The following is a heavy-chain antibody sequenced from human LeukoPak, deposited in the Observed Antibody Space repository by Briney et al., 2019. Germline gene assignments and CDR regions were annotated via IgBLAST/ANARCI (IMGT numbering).Heavy chain of an antibody. J-gene: IGHJ6*02. Sequence: GGSLRLSCAASGFTFSGYWMSWVRQAPGKGLEWVANINQDESEKYFVGSVKGRFIISRDNAKNSLYLQMSNLRAEDTAVYFCARGGGLDVWGQGATVTVSS. D-gene: IGHD3-16*01. CDR3: ARGGGLDV. V-gene: IGHV3-7*03. CDR2: INQDESEK. CDR1: GFTFSGYW.